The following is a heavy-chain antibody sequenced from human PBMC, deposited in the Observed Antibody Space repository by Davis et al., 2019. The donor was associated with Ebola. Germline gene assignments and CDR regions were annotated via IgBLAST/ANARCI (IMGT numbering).Heavy chain of an antibody. D-gene: IGHD3-3*01. CDR2: IYPGDSDT. Sequence: GESLKISCKGSGYSFTSYWIGWVRQMPGKGLEWMGIIYPGDSDTRYSPSFQGQVTISADKSISTAYLQWSSLKASDTAMYYCARCDFWSGYDPNFDAFDIWGQGTMVTVSS. J-gene: IGHJ3*02. CDR3: ARCDFWSGYDPNFDAFDI. CDR1: GYSFTSYW. V-gene: IGHV5-51*01.